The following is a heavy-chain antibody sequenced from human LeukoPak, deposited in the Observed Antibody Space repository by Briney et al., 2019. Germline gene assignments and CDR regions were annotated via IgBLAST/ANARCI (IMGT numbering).Heavy chain of an antibody. CDR2: IKQDESEK. CDR1: GFTFSSYW. J-gene: IGHJ6*02. Sequence: QPGGSLRLSCAASGFTFSSYWMIWVRQAPGKGLERVANIKQDESEKYYVDSVKGRFTISRDNAKNSLYLQLNSLRAEDTAVYYCARHDSSGYGGMDVWGQGTTVTVSS. D-gene: IGHD3-22*01. V-gene: IGHV3-7*03. CDR3: ARHDSSGYGGMDV.